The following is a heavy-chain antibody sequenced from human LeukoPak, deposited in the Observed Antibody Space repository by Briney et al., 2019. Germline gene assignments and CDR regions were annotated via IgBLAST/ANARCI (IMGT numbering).Heavy chain of an antibody. CDR3: ARTSSLSYGLFDY. CDR2: ISSSSTI. CDR1: GFTFSSYS. Sequence: GGSLRLSCAASGFTFSSYSMNWVRQAPGKGLEWVSYISSSSTIYYADSVKGRFTISRDNAENSLYLQMNSLRAEDTAVYYCARTSSLSYGLFDYWGQGTLVTVSS. D-gene: IGHD5-18*01. V-gene: IGHV3-48*04. J-gene: IGHJ4*02.